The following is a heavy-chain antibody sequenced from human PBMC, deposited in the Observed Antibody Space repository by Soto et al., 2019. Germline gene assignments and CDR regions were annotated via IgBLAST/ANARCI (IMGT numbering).Heavy chain of an antibody. Sequence: PGGSLRLSCAASGFTISSYGMHWVRQAPGKGLEWVAVIWYDGSNKYYADSVKGRFTISRDNSKNTLYLQMNSLRAEDTAVYYCAREPAPLPYYYYGMDVWGQGTTVNVSS. CDR2: IWYDGSNK. V-gene: IGHV3-33*01. CDR3: AREPAPLPYYYYGMDV. CDR1: GFTISSYG. D-gene: IGHD2-2*02. J-gene: IGHJ6*02.